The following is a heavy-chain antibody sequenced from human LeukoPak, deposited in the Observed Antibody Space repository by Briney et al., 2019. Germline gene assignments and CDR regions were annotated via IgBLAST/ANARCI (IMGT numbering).Heavy chain of an antibody. CDR2: IWYDGSNK. D-gene: IGHD3-22*01. J-gene: IGHJ6*02. V-gene: IGHV3-33*01. CDR1: GFTFSSYG. Sequence: PGGSLRLSCAASGFTFSSYGMHWVRQAPGKGLEWVAVIWYDGSNKYYADSVKGRFTISRDNSQNTLYLQMNSLRAEDTAVNYCARSLDSSGYYYYSMAVWGQGTTVTVSS. CDR3: ARSLDSSGYYYYSMAV.